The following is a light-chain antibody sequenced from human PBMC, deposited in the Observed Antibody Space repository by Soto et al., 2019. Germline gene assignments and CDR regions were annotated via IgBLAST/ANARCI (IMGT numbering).Light chain of an antibody. CDR3: XQXNKWPLT. Sequence: EIVLTQSPATLSVSQGERATLSCRASESVSNNLAWYQQKPGQAPRLLIFGASARATGIPARFSGSGSGTEFTLTISSLQSEXXAVXXXXQXNKWPLTFGGGTKVEIK. J-gene: IGKJ4*01. CDR2: GAS. V-gene: IGKV3-15*01. CDR1: ESVSNN.